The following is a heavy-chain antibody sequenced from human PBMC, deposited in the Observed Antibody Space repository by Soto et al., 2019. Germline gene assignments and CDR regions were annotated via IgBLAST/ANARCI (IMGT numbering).Heavy chain of an antibody. J-gene: IGHJ4*02. CDR2: IIPIFGPA. CDR3: GTGSSWTKVES. Sequence: QVQLVQSGAEVKKPGSSVKVSCMASGGTLSRSAISWVRQAPGQGLEWMGGIIPIFGPAIYAQKFRGRGSIIADESTRTAYMEMSSLRSEDTAVYYCGTGSSWTKVESWGQGTLVTVSS. D-gene: IGHD6-13*01. V-gene: IGHV1-69*01. CDR1: GGTLSRSA.